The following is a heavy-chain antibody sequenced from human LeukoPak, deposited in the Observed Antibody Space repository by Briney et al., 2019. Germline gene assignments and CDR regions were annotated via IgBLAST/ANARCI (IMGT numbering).Heavy chain of an antibody. Sequence: SETLSLTCTVSSGSISSISYYWAWIRQPPGKGLEYIGNIYYSGSTHYNPSLKSRVTITVDTSKKQFSLKLTSVTAADTAVYYRARRQVGLLDSWGQGTLVTVSS. CDR2: IYYSGST. CDR1: SGSISSISYY. D-gene: IGHD1-26*01. CDR3: ARRQVGLLDS. V-gene: IGHV4-39*01. J-gene: IGHJ4*02.